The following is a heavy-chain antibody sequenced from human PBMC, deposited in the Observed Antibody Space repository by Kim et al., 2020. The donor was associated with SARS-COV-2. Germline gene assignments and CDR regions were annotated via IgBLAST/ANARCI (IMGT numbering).Heavy chain of an antibody. D-gene: IGHD1-7*01. CDR2: ISSSSSYI. CDR1: GFTFSSYS. V-gene: IGHV3-21*01. J-gene: IGHJ3*02. Sequence: GGSLRLSCAASGFTFSSYSMNWVRQAPGKGLEWVSSISSSSSYIYYADSVKGRFTISRDNAKNSLYLQMNSLRAEDTAVYYCARLQLELHAFDIWGQGTMVTVSS. CDR3: ARLQLELHAFDI.